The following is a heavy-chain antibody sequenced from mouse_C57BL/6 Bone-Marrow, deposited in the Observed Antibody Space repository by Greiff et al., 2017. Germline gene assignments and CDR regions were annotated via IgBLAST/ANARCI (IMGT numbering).Heavy chain of an antibody. CDR1: GFTFSSYG. Sequence: EVMLVESGGDLVKPGGSLKLSCAASGFTFSSYGMSWVRQTPDKRLEWVATISSGGSYTYDPDSVKGRFSISRDNAKNTLYLQMSSLTSEDTAMYYCARHPAVVNPDDVWGTGTTVTVTS. CDR2: ISSGGSYT. J-gene: IGHJ1*03. D-gene: IGHD1-1*01. CDR3: ARHPAVVNPDDV. V-gene: IGHV5-6*02.